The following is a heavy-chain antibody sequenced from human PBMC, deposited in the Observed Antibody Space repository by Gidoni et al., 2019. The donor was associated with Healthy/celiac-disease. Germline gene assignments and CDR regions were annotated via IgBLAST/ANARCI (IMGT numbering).Heavy chain of an antibody. J-gene: IGHJ6*02. V-gene: IGHV3-30*01. Sequence: FTISRDNSKNTLYLQMNSLRAEDTAVYYCAREVRHLLGLYGMDVWGQGTTVTVSS. D-gene: IGHD2-15*01. CDR3: AREVRHLLGLYGMDV.